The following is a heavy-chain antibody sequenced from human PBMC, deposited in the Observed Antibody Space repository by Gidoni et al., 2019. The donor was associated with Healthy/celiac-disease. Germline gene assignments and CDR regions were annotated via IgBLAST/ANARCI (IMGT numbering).Heavy chain of an antibody. CDR3: ASDVVLVYSAYHVDY. V-gene: IGHV3-11*01. D-gene: IGHD5-12*01. CDR1: GSTLRDYY. Sequence: QVQLVESGGGLVEPGGSLRLACAAPGSTLRDYYMSWIRQPPGKELEWFADINSSGSTIYYPYSMKRLFTISRDTANNSLLMLMTVLRAEDTALYCCASDVVLVYSAYHVDYWGQGTLVTVSS. CDR2: INSSGSTI. J-gene: IGHJ4*02.